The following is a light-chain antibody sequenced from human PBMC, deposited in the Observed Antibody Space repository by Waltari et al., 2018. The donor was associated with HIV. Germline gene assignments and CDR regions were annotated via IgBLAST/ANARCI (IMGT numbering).Light chain of an antibody. CDR1: QSVDVY. CDR2: ASS. J-gene: IGKJ2*01. Sequence: DIQITQSPSSLSASVGDTVTNTCRACQSVDVYVNWYQHKPGKVPKPLIFASSSVQSGVLSRFSGSRSWTDFSLTLTGLQPEDFATYFCQQSDDTPYTFGQGTKLEIK. CDR3: QQSDDTPYT. V-gene: IGKV1-39*01.